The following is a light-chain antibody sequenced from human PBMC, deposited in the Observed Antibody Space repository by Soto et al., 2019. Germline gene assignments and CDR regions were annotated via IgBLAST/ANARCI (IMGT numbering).Light chain of an antibody. CDR1: STDVGNYNL. CDR2: ETS. V-gene: IGLV2-23*01. J-gene: IGLJ2*01. CDR3: CSYEGRTTYVV. Sequence: QSALIQPASVSGSPGQAIIISCTGTSTDVGNYNLVSWYKQPPGKAPKLLIYETSRRPSGVSNRFSGSKSGNTASLTISGLQAEDEADYYCCSYEGRTTYVVFGGGTKLTVL.